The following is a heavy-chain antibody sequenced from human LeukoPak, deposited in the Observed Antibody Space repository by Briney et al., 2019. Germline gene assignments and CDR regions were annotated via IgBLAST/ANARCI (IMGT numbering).Heavy chain of an antibody. Sequence: GGSLRLSCAASGFTFGSYAMSWVRQAPGKGLEWVSAISSSGGSTYYADSVKGRFTISRDNSKNTLYLQMNSLRAEDTAVYYCAKVLYLSRITMIPGAFDIWGQGTMVTVSS. V-gene: IGHV3-23*01. J-gene: IGHJ3*02. CDR1: GFTFGSYA. CDR2: ISSSGGST. CDR3: AKVLYLSRITMIPGAFDI. D-gene: IGHD3-22*01.